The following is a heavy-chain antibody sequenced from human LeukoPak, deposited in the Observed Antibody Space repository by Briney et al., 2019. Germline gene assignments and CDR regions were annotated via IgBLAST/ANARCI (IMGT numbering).Heavy chain of an antibody. Sequence: ASVKVSCKASGYTFTSYAMHWVRQAPGQRLEWMGWINAGNGNTKYSQEFQGRVTITRDTSASTAYMELSSLRSEDMAVYYCARERLHCSSTSCYNYFDYWGQGTLVTVSS. CDR3: ARERLHCSSTSCYNYFDY. D-gene: IGHD2-2*02. CDR2: INAGNGNT. J-gene: IGHJ4*02. V-gene: IGHV1-3*03. CDR1: GYTFTSYA.